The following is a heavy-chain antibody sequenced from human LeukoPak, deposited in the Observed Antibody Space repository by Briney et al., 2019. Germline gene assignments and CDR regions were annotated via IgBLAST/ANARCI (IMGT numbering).Heavy chain of an antibody. Sequence: GGSLRLSCAASGLTFSSYEMNWVRQAPGKGLEWVSYISSSGSTIYYADSVKGRFTISRDNAKNSLCLQMNSLRAEDTAVYYCARDRNVGWFGELSDLDYWGQGTLVTVSS. D-gene: IGHD3-10*01. CDR1: GLTFSSYE. V-gene: IGHV3-48*03. CDR3: ARDRNVGWFGELSDLDY. J-gene: IGHJ4*02. CDR2: ISSSGSTI.